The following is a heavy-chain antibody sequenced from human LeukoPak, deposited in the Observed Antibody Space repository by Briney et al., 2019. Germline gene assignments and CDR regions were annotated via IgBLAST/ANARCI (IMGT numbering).Heavy chain of an antibody. CDR3: ARDGYDSSGYSNYFDY. V-gene: IGHV3-23*01. CDR2: ISGGNGNTYYA. D-gene: IGHD3-22*01. J-gene: IGHJ4*02. Sequence: GGSLRLSCAASGFPFSSYAMSWVRQSPGKGLEWVSAISGGNGNTYYAYYADSVRGRFTISRDSSKNTLYLQMNSLRAEDTAVYYCARDGYDSSGYSNYFDYWGQGTLVTVSS. CDR1: GFPFSSYA.